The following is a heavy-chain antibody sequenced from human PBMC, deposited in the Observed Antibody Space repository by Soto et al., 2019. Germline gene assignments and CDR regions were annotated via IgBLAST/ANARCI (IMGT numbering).Heavy chain of an antibody. CDR3: ARAAVAFDAFDL. D-gene: IGHD2-15*01. V-gene: IGHV6-1*01. CDR1: GDSVSTNSAT. Sequence: SQTLSLTCVISGDSVSTNSATGNCISHSPSRGLEWLGRTYLRSKWYNEYAVSVKSRITIRPDTSKNLFSLQLSSVTPEDTAVYFCARAAVAFDAFDLWGQGTVVTVSS. CDR2: TYLRSKWYN. J-gene: IGHJ3*01.